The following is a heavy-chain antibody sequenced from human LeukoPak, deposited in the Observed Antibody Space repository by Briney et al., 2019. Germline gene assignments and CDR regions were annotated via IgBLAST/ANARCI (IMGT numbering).Heavy chain of an antibody. CDR3: ARNTGWYFDY. Sequence: GGSLRLSCAASGFTFSSYEMNWVRQAPGKGLEWVSYISSSGSTIYYADSVKGRFTISRDNAKNSLYLQMNSLRAEDTAVYYCARNTGWYFDYWGQGTLVTVSS. CDR2: ISSSGSTI. V-gene: IGHV3-48*03. D-gene: IGHD6-19*01. CDR1: GFTFSSYE. J-gene: IGHJ4*02.